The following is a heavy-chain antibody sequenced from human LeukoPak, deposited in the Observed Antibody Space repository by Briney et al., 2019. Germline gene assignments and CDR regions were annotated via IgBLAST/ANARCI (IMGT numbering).Heavy chain of an antibody. CDR2: IYYSGSS. CDR1: GGSISNYY. V-gene: IGHV4-59*01. D-gene: IGHD5-12*01. J-gene: IGHJ4*02. Sequence: SETLSLTCTVSGGSISNYYWSWIRQPPGKGLEWIGYIYYSGSSNYNPSLKSRVTISGDTSKNQISLKLSSVTAADTAVYYCARANRYDLYFDYWGQGTLVTVSS. CDR3: ARANRYDLYFDY.